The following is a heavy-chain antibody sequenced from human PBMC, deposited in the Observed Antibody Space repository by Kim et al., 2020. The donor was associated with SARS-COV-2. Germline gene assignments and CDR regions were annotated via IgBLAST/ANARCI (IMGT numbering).Heavy chain of an antibody. V-gene: IGHV4-39*01. CDR3: ARHIGYYGSGSYYNFFDY. CDR2: IYYSGST. J-gene: IGHJ4*02. Sequence: SETLSLTCTVSGGSISSSSYYWGWIRQPPGKGLEWIGSIYYSGSTYYNPSLKSRVTISVDTSKNQFSLKLSSVTAADTAVYYCARHIGYYGSGSYYNFFDYWGQGTLVTVSS. CDR1: GGSISSSSYY. D-gene: IGHD3-10*01.